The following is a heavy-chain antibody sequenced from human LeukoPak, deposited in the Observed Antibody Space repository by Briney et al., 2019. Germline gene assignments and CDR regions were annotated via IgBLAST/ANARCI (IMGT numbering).Heavy chain of an antibody. V-gene: IGHV4-34*01. CDR3: ARVGGWNDEDY. J-gene: IGHJ4*02. CDR2: INHSGST. CDR1: GGSFSGYY. Sequence: PSETLSLTCAVYGGSFSGYYWSWIRQPPGKGLEWIGEINHSGSTNYNPSLKSRVTISVDTSKNQFSLKLSSVTAAATAVYYCARVGGWNDEDYGGQGTLVTVSA. D-gene: IGHD1-1*01.